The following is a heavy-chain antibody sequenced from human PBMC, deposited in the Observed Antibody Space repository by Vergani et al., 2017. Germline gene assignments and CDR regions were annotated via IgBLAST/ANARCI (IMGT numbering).Heavy chain of an antibody. CDR3: ARERYNWNGIPKIFDY. CDR2: IIPIFGTA. J-gene: IGHJ4*02. D-gene: IGHD1-1*01. CDR1: GYTFTGYY. Sequence: QVQLVQSGAEVKKPGASVKVSCKASGYTFTGYYMHWVRQAPGQGLEWMGGIIPIFGTANYAQKFQGRVTITADESTSTAYMELSSLRSEDTAVYYCARERYNWNGIPKIFDYWGQGTLVTVSS. V-gene: IGHV1-69*01.